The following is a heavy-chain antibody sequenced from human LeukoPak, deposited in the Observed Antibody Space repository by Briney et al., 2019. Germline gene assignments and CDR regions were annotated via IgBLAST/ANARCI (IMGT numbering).Heavy chain of an antibody. CDR2: ISGSGGST. V-gene: IGHV3-23*01. CDR1: GFTFSSYA. CDR3: AKEGRKTGNTYGYEYDC. Sequence: SGGSLRLSCAASGFTFSSYAMSWVRQAPGKGLEWVSAISGSGGSTDYADSVKGRFTISRDNSKNTLYLHMNNLRAEDTAVYYCAKEGRKTGNTYGYEYDCWGQGTLVTVSS. D-gene: IGHD5-18*01. J-gene: IGHJ4*02.